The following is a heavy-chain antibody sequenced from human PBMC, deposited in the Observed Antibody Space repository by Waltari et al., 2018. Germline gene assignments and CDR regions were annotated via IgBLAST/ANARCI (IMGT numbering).Heavy chain of an antibody. CDR1: GFTFSSYS. J-gene: IGHJ6*02. CDR3: ARDQGGGLYYYGMDV. V-gene: IGHV3-21*01. Sequence: EVQLVESGGGLVKPGGSLRLSCAASGFTFSSYSMNWVRQAPGKGLEWVSSISSSSSYIYYADSVKCRFTISRDNAKNSLYLQMNSLRAEDTAVYYCARDQGGGLYYYGMDVWGQGTTVTVSS. CDR2: ISSSSSYI. D-gene: IGHD1-26*01.